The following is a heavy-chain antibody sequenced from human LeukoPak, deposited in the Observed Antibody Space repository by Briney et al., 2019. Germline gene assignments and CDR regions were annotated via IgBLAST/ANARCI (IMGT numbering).Heavy chain of an antibody. CDR2: IYTSGDT. Sequence: SETLSLTYTVSGNSFIGYFWTWIRQPAGKGLEWIGRIYTSGDTNYNPSLMSRVTMSVDISKNQFSLKLSSVTAADTAVYYCAREPVSTRFDYWGQGTLVTVSS. CDR3: AREPVSTRFDY. J-gene: IGHJ4*02. V-gene: IGHV4-4*07. CDR1: GNSFIGYF. D-gene: IGHD5/OR15-5a*01.